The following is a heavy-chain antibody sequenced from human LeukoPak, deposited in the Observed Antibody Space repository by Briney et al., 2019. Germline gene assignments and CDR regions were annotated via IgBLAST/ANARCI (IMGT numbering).Heavy chain of an antibody. D-gene: IGHD1-26*01. CDR1: GGTFSSYA. CDR3: ARAIVGASIVPGSFDY. CDR2: IIPIFGTA. V-gene: IGHV1-69*13. Sequence: SVKVSCKASGGTFSSYAISWVRQAPGQGLEWMGGIIPIFGTANYAQKFQGRVTITADESTSTAYMELSSLRSEDTAVYYCARAIVGASIVPGSFDYWGQGTLITVSS. J-gene: IGHJ4*02.